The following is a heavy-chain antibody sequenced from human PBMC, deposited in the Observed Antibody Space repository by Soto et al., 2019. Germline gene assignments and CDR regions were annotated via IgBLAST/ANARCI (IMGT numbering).Heavy chain of an antibody. CDR2: IYHSGST. D-gene: IGHD1-26*01. CDR3: ARASGSYYYGMDV. Sequence: QVQLQESGPGLVKPSGTLSLTCAVSGGSISSSNWWSWVRQPPGKGLEWIGEIYHSGSTNYNPSLQSRVTISVDKSKNQFSLTLSSVTTADTAVYYCARASGSYYYGMDVWGKGTTVTVS. V-gene: IGHV4-4*02. J-gene: IGHJ6*04. CDR1: GGSISSSNW.